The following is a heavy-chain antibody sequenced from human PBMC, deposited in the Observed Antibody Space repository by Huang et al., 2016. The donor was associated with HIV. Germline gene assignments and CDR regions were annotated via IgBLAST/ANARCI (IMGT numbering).Heavy chain of an antibody. D-gene: IGHD5-18*01. CDR2: IIPIFGTA. CDR3: ARTAYSYGFRQGYNWFDP. V-gene: IGHV1-69*13. CDR1: GGTFSSYA. J-gene: IGHJ5*02. Sequence: QVLLVQSGAEVRKPGSSVKVSCTAFGGTFSSYAISWVRQAPGQGLGWMGGIIPIFGTANYTQKFQGRGTITVDESTNTGYMELTRLTSEDTAVYYCARTAYSYGFRQGYNWFDPWGQGTPVTVSS.